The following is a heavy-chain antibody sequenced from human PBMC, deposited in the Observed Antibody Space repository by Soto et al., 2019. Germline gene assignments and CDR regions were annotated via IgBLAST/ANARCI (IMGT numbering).Heavy chain of an antibody. CDR2: IYSGGST. Sequence: EVQLVESGGGLVQPGGSLRLSCAASGFTVSSNYMSWVRQAPGKGLEWVSVIYSGGSTYYADSVKGRFTISRDNSKNTLXLQMNSLRXEXXXXXXXXXDXIYSSGSDYWGQGTLVTVSS. V-gene: IGHV3-66*01. J-gene: IGHJ4*02. CDR3: XXDXIYSSGSDY. CDR1: GFTVSSNY. D-gene: IGHD6-19*01.